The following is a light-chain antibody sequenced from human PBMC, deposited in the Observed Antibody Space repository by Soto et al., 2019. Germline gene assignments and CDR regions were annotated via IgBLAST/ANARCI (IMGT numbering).Light chain of an antibody. V-gene: IGKV3-15*01. J-gene: IGKJ1*01. CDR1: QTVGSN. CDR2: TTS. Sequence: EIVMTPSPATLSVSPGERITISCRASQTVGSNLAWYQQKPGQAPRLLIYTTSSRATGVPAKFSGSGSGTEFTLTIDSLQSEDFVLYYCQQYNSWPRTFGQGTKVDIK. CDR3: QQYNSWPRT.